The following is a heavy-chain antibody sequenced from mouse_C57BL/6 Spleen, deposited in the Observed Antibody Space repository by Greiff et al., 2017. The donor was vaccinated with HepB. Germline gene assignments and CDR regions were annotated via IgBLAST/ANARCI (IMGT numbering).Heavy chain of an antibody. Sequence: EVHLVESGGGLVQPGGSMKLSCAASGFTFSDAWMDWVRQSPEKGLEWVAEIRNKANNHATYYAESVKGRFTISRDDSKSSVYLQMNSLRAEDTGIYYCTGYYGSPPVFDVWGTGTTVTVSS. J-gene: IGHJ1*03. D-gene: IGHD1-1*01. CDR3: TGYYGSPPVFDV. CDR2: IRNKANNHAT. V-gene: IGHV6-6*01. CDR1: GFTFSDAW.